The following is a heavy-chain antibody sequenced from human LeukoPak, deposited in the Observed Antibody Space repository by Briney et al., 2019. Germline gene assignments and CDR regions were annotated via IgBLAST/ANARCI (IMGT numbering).Heavy chain of an antibody. CDR1: GYTFTGYY. Sequence: ASVKVSCKASGYTFTGYYMHWVRQAPGQGLEWMGWINPNSGGTNYAQKFQGRVTMTRDTSISTAYMELSRLRSEDTAVYYCARDLSPYYDFWSGWAWGQGTLVTVSS. D-gene: IGHD3-3*01. J-gene: IGHJ5*02. V-gene: IGHV1-2*02. CDR3: ARDLSPYYDFWSGWA. CDR2: INPNSGGT.